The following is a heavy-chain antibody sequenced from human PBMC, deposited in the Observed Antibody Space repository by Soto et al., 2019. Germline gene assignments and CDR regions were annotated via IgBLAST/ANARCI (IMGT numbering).Heavy chain of an antibody. CDR3: ARDYDSSGYPRYYFDY. CDR1: GFTFSSYG. Sequence: QVQLVESGGGVVQPGRSLRLSCAASGFTFSSYGVHWVRQAPGKGLESVAVIWYDGSNKYYADSVKGRFTISRDNSKNTLYLQLNSLRAEDTAVYYCARDYDSSGYPRYYFDYWGQGTLVTVSS. D-gene: IGHD3-22*01. J-gene: IGHJ4*02. V-gene: IGHV3-33*01. CDR2: IWYDGSNK.